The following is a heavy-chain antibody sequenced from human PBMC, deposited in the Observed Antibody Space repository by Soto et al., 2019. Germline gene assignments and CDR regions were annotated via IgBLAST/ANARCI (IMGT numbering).Heavy chain of an antibody. D-gene: IGHD5-12*01. CDR2: IYPGDSDT. CDR1: GYSFTSYW. V-gene: IGHV5-51*01. Sequence: GESLKISCKGSGYSFTSYWIGWVRQMPGKGLEWMGIIYPGDSDTRYSPSFQGQVTISADKSISTAYLQWSSLKASDTAMYYCARVRQYSGYERPRYYFDYWGQGTLVTVSS. J-gene: IGHJ4*02. CDR3: ARVRQYSGYERPRYYFDY.